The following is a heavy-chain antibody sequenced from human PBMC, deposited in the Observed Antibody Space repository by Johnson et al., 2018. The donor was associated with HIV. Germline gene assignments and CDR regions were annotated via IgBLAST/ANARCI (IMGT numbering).Heavy chain of an antibody. Sequence: QVQLVESGGGVVQPGRSLRLSCAASGFTFSSYAMHWVRQAPAKGLEWVAVISYDGSDKYYADSVKGRFTISRDNSKNTLYLQMNSLRAEDTAVYYCARDNGAVAGPEGAFDIWGQGTMVTVSS. D-gene: IGHD6-19*01. V-gene: IGHV3-30*04. J-gene: IGHJ3*02. CDR2: ISYDGSDK. CDR3: ARDNGAVAGPEGAFDI. CDR1: GFTFSSYA.